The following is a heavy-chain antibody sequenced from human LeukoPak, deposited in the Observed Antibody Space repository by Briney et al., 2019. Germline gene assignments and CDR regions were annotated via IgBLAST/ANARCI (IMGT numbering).Heavy chain of an antibody. J-gene: IGHJ5*02. D-gene: IGHD3-10*01. Sequence: PGGSLRLSCAASGFTFSSYAMSWVRQAPGKGLEWVSAISGSGGSTYYADSVKGRFTISRDNAKNSLYLQMNSLRAEDTAVYYCARAHPEGYGSGSSPFDPWGQGTLVTVSS. V-gene: IGHV3-23*01. CDR1: GFTFSSYA. CDR3: ARAHPEGYGSGSSPFDP. CDR2: ISGSGGST.